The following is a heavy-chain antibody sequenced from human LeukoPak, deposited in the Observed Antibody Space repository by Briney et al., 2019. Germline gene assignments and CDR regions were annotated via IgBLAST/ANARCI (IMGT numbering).Heavy chain of an antibody. Sequence: SETLSLTCTVSGGSISSYYWSWIRQPPGKGLEWIGYIYYSGSTNYNPSLKSRVTISVDTSKNQFSLKLSSVTAADTAVYYCASYRDGYKPAFDYWGQGTLVTVSS. V-gene: IGHV4-59*08. CDR3: ASYRDGYKPAFDY. D-gene: IGHD5-24*01. J-gene: IGHJ4*02. CDR2: IYYSGST. CDR1: GGSISSYY.